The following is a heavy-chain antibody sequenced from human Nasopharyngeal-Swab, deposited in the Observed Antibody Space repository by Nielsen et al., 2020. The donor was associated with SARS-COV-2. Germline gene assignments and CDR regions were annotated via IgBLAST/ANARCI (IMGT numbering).Heavy chain of an antibody. Sequence: GESLKISCAASGFTFSSYGMHWVRQASGKGLEWIARIRSIRDNYQTAYAASVEGRFTISRDDSDNMAYLQMNSLRAEDTAVYYCASGYFDSLAWGQGTLVTVSS. CDR3: ASGYFDSLA. J-gene: IGHJ5*02. V-gene: IGHV3-73*01. CDR2: IRSIRDNYQT. D-gene: IGHD3-9*01. CDR1: GFTFSSYG.